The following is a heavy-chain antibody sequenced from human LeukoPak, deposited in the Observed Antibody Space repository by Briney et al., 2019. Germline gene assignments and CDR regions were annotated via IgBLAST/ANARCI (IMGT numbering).Heavy chain of an antibody. CDR2: MNPNSGNT. J-gene: IGHJ4*02. D-gene: IGHD6-13*01. CDR3: ARGQRIAPSIYYFDY. V-gene: IGHV1-8*03. CDR1: GYTFTSYD. Sequence: ASVKVSCKASGYTFTSYDIDWVRQATGQGLEWMGWMNPNSGNTGYAQKFQGRVTITRNTSISTAYMELSSLRSEDTAVYYCARGQRIAPSIYYFDYWGQGTLVTVSS.